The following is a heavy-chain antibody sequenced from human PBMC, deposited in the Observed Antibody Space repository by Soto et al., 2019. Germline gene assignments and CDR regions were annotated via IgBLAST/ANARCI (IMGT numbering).Heavy chain of an antibody. CDR3: AKGYGSGSSYGMDV. Sequence: QVQLVESGGGVVQPGRSLRLSCAVSGFTFSSYGMHWVRQAPGKGLEWVAVISYDGSDKYYADSVKGRFTISRDNXRNMLYLQMNSLRAEDMAVYYCAKGYGSGSSYGMDVWGQGTTVTVSS. CDR2: ISYDGSDK. D-gene: IGHD3-10*01. V-gene: IGHV3-30*18. J-gene: IGHJ6*02. CDR1: GFTFSSYG.